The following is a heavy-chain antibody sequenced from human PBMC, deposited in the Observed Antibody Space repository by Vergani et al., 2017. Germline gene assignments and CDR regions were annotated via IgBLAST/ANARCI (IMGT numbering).Heavy chain of an antibody. CDR3: ARVPYSSGCYGPRGGGPRHYYYGMDV. D-gene: IGHD6-19*01. Sequence: EVQLVESGGGLVQPGGSLRLSCAASGFTFSSYWMHWVRQAPGKGLVWVSRSNSDGSSTSYADSVKGRFTISRDNAKNTLYLQMNSLRAEDTAVYYCARVPYSSGCYGPRGGGPRHYYYGMDVWGQGTTVTVSS. CDR2: SNSDGSST. CDR1: GFTFSSYW. J-gene: IGHJ6*02. V-gene: IGHV3-74*01.